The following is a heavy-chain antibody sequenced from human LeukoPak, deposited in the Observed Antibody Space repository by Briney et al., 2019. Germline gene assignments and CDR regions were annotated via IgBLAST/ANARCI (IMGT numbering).Heavy chain of an antibody. D-gene: IGHD3-16*01. CDR1: XYTFTSYD. Sequence: CXASXYTFTSYDINWVRQAAGQGREWMGWMNPNRGNTVYAQKFQGRVTITRNTSRRTAYMEVSRQRSEETGVNDCXXXXXXXXXXXWAPRYYYYMDVWGKGTTVTVSS. CDR2: MNPNRGNT. CDR3: XXXXXXXXXXXWAPRYYYYMDV. V-gene: IGHV1-8*03. J-gene: IGHJ6*03.